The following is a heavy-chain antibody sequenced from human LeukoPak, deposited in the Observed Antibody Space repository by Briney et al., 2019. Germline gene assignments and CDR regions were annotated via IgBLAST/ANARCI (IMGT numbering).Heavy chain of an antibody. D-gene: IGHD6-13*01. J-gene: IGHJ4*02. CDR3: ARAPYSSSYYYDY. CDR2: ISSSSSYI. V-gene: IGHV3-21*01. Sequence: PGGSLRLSCAASGFTFSSYSMNWVRQAPGKGLEWVSSISSSSSYIYYADSVKGRFTISRDNAKNSLYLQMNSLRAEDTAVYYCARAPYSSSYYYDYWGQGTLVTVSS. CDR1: GFTFSSYS.